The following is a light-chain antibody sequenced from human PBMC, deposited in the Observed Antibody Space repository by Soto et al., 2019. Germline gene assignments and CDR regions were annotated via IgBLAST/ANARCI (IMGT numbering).Light chain of an antibody. CDR3: QVWDSSSDQV. CDR2: DDS. J-gene: IGLJ1*01. V-gene: IGLV3-21*02. CDR1: NIGSKS. Sequence: SYELTQPPSVSVAPGQTARITCGGNNIGSKSVHWYQQKPGQAPVLVVYDDSDRPSGIPERFSGSNSGNTATLTISRVEAGDEADYHCQVWDSSSDQVFGTGTKVTVL.